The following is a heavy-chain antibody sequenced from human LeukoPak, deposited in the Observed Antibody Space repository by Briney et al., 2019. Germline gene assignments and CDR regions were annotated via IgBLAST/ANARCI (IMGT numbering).Heavy chain of an antibody. V-gene: IGHV4-34*01. Sequence: PSETLSLTCAVYGGSFSGYYWSWIRQPPGKGLEWIGEINHSGSTNYNPSLKSRVTISVDTSKNQFSLKLSSVTAADTAVYYCARYGTRGLDYWGQGTLVTVSS. CDR3: ARYGTRGLDY. D-gene: IGHD1-26*01. J-gene: IGHJ4*02. CDR2: INHSGST. CDR1: GGSFSGYY.